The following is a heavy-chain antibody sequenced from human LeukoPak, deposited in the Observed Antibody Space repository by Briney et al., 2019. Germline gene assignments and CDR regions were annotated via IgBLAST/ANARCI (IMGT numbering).Heavy chain of an antibody. Sequence: GGSLRLSCAASGFTFSSYSMSWVRQAPGKGLEWVSYISSSSSTMYYGDSVKGRFTISRDNAKNSLYLQMNSLRAEDTAVYYCAAGSYGDYFDYWGQGTLVTVSS. CDR3: AAGSYGDYFDY. CDR2: ISSSSSTM. J-gene: IGHJ4*02. V-gene: IGHV3-48*04. D-gene: IGHD3-10*01. CDR1: GFTFSSYS.